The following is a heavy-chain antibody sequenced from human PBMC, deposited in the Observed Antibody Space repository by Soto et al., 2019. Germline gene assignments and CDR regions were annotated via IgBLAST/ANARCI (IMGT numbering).Heavy chain of an antibody. CDR3: ARDPAYYGSGSYYDGRAYYYGMDV. CDR2: INDSGSI. V-gene: IGHV4-31*03. J-gene: IGHJ6*02. CDR1: GGSISSGGYC. D-gene: IGHD3-10*01. Sequence: QVQLLESGPGLVKPSQTLFLTCTVSGGSISSGGYCWSWVRQHPGKGLEWIGNINDSGSIYSNPSLKSRVTISVDTSKNQFSLRLSSVTAADTAVYFCARDPAYYGSGSYYDGRAYYYGMDVWGHGTTVTVSS.